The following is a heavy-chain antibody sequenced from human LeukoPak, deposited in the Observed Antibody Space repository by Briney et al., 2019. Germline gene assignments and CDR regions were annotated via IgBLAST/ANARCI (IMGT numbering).Heavy chain of an antibody. Sequence: KTSETLSLTCAVYGGSFSGYYWSWIRQPPGKGLEWIGEINHSGSTNYNPSLKSRVTISVDTSKNQFSLKLSSVTAADTAVYYCRYGDYRHWADYWGQGTLVTVSS. V-gene: IGHV4-34*01. D-gene: IGHD4-17*01. J-gene: IGHJ4*02. CDR3: RYGDYRHWADY. CDR2: INHSGST. CDR1: GGSFSGYY.